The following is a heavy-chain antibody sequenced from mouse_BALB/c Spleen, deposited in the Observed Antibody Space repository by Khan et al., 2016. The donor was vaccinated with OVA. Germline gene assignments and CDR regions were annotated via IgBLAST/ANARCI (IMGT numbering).Heavy chain of an antibody. CDR3: ARAYYRYDGCDAMDY. V-gene: IGHV2-6-4*01. D-gene: IGHD2-14*01. CDR1: GFSLSRYN. J-gene: IGHJ4*01. Sequence: VQLQESGPGLVAPSQTLSNTCTVSGFSLSRYNIHWVRQPPGGGLEWLGMIWGGGGTDYNSTLKSRLSISKDNSTSHVFLKMNSLQTDDTPMYYCARAYYRYDGCDAMDYWGQGTSVTVSS. CDR2: IWGGGGT.